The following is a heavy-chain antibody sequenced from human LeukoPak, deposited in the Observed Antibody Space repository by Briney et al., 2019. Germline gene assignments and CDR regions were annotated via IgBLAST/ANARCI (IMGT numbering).Heavy chain of an antibody. CDR2: INHSGST. Sequence: SETLSLTCAVYGGSFSGYYWSWIRQPPGKGLEWIGEINHSGSTNYNPSLKSRVTISVDTSKNQFSLKLSSVTAADTAVYYCARVLGWLQWDTFDIWGQGTMVTVSS. CDR1: GGSFSGYY. V-gene: IGHV4-34*01. J-gene: IGHJ3*02. D-gene: IGHD5-24*01. CDR3: ARVLGWLQWDTFDI.